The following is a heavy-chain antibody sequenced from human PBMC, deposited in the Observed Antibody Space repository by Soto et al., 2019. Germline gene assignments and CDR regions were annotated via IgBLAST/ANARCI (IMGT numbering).Heavy chain of an antibody. Sequence: AVSVKVSCKASGYTFTSYGISCVRQAPGQELEWMGWISAYNGNTNYAQKLQGRVTMTTDTSTRTAYMELRSLRSDDTAVYYCAREFCYGSGTPADYYYGMDVWGQGPTVTVSS. CDR1: GYTFTSYG. CDR3: AREFCYGSGTPADYYYGMDV. D-gene: IGHD3-10*01. V-gene: IGHV1-18*04. CDR2: ISAYNGNT. J-gene: IGHJ6*02.